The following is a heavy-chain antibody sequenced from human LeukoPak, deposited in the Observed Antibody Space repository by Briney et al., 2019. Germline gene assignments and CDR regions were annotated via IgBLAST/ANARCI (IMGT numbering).Heavy chain of an antibody. CDR2: INPSGVTT. D-gene: IGHD1-14*01. CDR3: ARGLTYNRNLHAFDY. V-gene: IGHV1-46*01. CDR1: GYTFTSYY. Sequence: GASVKVSCKASGYTFTSYYMNWVRQAPGQGLEWMGIINPSGVTTNYAQKFQGRVTMTRDTSTSTVYMELSSLRSEDTAVYYCARGLTYNRNLHAFDYWGQGTLVTVSS. J-gene: IGHJ4*02.